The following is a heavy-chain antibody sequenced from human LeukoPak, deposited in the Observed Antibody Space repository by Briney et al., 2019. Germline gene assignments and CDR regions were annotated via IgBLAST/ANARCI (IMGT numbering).Heavy chain of an antibody. CDR1: GYTFTSYY. J-gene: IGHJ6*02. CDR2: INPSGGST. V-gene: IGHV1-46*01. CDR3: ARDMVAILRFLEWLPHYYYYGMDV. D-gene: IGHD3-3*01. Sequence: ASVKVSCKASGYTFTSYYMHWVRQAPGQGLEWMGIINPSGGSTSYAQKFQGRVTMTRDTSTSTVYMELSSLRSEDTAVYYCARDMVAILRFLEWLPHYYYYGMDVWGQGTTVTVS.